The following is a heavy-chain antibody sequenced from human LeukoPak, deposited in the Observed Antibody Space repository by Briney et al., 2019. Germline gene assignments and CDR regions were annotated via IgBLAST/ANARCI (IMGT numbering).Heavy chain of an antibody. CDR1: GGSFSGYY. CDR3: ARGGSYYDY. J-gene: IGHJ4*02. D-gene: IGHD1-26*01. V-gene: IGHV4-59*01. CDR2: IYYSGST. Sequence: SETLSLTCAVYGGSFSGYYWSWIRQPPGKGLEWIGYIYYSGSTNYSPSLKSRVTMSVDTSKNQFSLKLHSVTAADTAVYYCARGGSYYDYWGQGTLVTVSS.